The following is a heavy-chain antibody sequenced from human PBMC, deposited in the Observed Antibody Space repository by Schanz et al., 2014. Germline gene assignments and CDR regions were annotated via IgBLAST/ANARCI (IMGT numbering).Heavy chain of an antibody. CDR2: IYSGIGA. J-gene: IGHJ4*02. CDR3: ARVHHYDPSGWGYFDY. CDR1: GFTVSSNQ. V-gene: IGHV3-66*01. D-gene: IGHD3-22*01. Sequence: EGQLAESGGGLVQPGGSLRLSCAVSGFTVSSNQMSWVRQAPGKGLEWVSVIYSGIGAYYADSVKDRFTVSRDNSKNTVYLQMNRLRAEDTAVYYCARVHHYDPSGWGYFDYWGQGALVTVSS.